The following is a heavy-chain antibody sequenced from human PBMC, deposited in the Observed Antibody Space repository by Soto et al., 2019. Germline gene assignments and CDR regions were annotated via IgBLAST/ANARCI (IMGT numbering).Heavy chain of an antibody. V-gene: IGHV1-18*01. Sequence: QVHLVQSGAEVKKPGASVKVSCKGSGYTFTSYGITWVRQAPGQGLEWMGWISAHNGNTYYAQSLQGRVTVTRDTSTSTAYMELRSLRSDDTAVYYCARGRYGDYWGQGALVTVSS. CDR3: ARGRYGDY. D-gene: IGHD1-1*01. CDR2: ISAHNGNT. J-gene: IGHJ4*02. CDR1: GYTFTSYG.